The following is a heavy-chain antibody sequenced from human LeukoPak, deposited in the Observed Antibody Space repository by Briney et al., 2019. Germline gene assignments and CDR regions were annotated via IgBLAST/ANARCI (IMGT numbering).Heavy chain of an antibody. D-gene: IGHD4-17*01. Sequence: SETLSLTCTVSGGSISSYYWSWIRQPPGKGLEWIGYIYYSGSTDYNPSLKSRVTISVDTSKNQFSLKLSSVTAADTAVYYCARVNRYGDYGFRHRSPSEDYYYYGMDVWGQGTTVTVSS. CDR1: GGSISSYY. V-gene: IGHV4-59*08. J-gene: IGHJ6*02. CDR3: ARVNRYGDYGFRHRSPSEDYYYYGMDV. CDR2: IYYSGST.